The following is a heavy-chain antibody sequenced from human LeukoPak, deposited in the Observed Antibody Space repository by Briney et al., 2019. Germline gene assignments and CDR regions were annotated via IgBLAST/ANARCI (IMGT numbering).Heavy chain of an antibody. Sequence: ASVKVSCKASGYTFTNYDINWVRQATGQGLEWMGWINPNNGHTGYAQDFQGRVSMTRDTSISTAYMELSSPRSDDTAVYYCARAYDILTGPDFWGQGTLVTVSS. CDR3: ARAYDILTGPDF. CDR2: INPNNGHT. D-gene: IGHD3-9*01. CDR1: GYTFTNYD. V-gene: IGHV1-8*01. J-gene: IGHJ4*02.